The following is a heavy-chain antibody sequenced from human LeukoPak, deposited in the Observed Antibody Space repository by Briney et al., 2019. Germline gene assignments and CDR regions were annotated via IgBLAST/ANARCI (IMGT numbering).Heavy chain of an antibody. CDR2: IYYSGST. Sequence: SETLSLTCTVSGGSISSYYWSWIRQPPGKGLEWIGYIYYSGSTNYNPSLKSRVTISVDTSKNQFSLKLSSVTAADTAVYYRARGYYDFWSGNYFDYWGQGTLVTVSS. J-gene: IGHJ4*02. V-gene: IGHV4-59*01. CDR3: ARGYYDFWSGNYFDY. CDR1: GGSISSYY. D-gene: IGHD3-3*01.